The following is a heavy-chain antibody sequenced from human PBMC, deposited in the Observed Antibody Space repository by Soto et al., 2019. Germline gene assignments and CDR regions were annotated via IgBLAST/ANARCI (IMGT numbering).Heavy chain of an antibody. Sequence: GGSLRLSCAASGFTFSIFAMGWVRQAPGKGLEWVSVIDYIGGTTYYTDSVKGRFIISRDNSKKMLYLQMNSLRAEDTAVYYCAKDAPSTSGWYYLDYWGQGALVTVSS. CDR2: IDYIGGTT. CDR1: GFTFSIFA. J-gene: IGHJ4*02. V-gene: IGHV3-23*01. CDR3: AKDAPSTSGWYYLDY. D-gene: IGHD6-19*01.